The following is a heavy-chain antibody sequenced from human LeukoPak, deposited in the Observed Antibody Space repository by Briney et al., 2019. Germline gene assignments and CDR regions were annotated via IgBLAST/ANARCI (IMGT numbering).Heavy chain of an antibody. CDR2: TSYDATVR. CDR3: ARGAGLAVARSLDY. J-gene: IGHJ4*02. CDR1: GFTFSDHY. D-gene: IGHD6-19*01. V-gene: IGHV3-30*03. Sequence: GGSLRLSCAASGFTFSDHYMDWVRQAPGRGLEWVAVTSYDATVRYYADSVKGRFTISRDNSKNTLYLQMNSLRAEDTAVYYCARGAGLAVARSLDYWGQGTLVTVSS.